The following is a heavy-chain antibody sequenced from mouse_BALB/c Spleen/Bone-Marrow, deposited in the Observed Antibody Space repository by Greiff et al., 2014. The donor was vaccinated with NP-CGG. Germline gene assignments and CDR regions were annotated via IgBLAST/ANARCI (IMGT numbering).Heavy chain of an antibody. CDR3: GRGKDGYYSFDY. D-gene: IGHD2-3*01. V-gene: IGHV1-37*01. J-gene: IGHJ2*01. Sequence: VQLKESGPELVKPGASVQISCKASGYSFTGYFMNWVKQSHGKSLEWIGRINPYNGDTFYNQKFKGKATLTVDKSSSTAHMELLSLTSEDSAVYYCGRGKDGYYSFDYWGQGTTLTVSS. CDR2: INPYNGDT. CDR1: GYSFTGYF.